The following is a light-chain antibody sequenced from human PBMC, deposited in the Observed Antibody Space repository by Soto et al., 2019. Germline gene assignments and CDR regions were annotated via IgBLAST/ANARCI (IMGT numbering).Light chain of an antibody. CDR3: AAWDDSLSGYV. V-gene: IGLV1-47*02. CDR1: SSNIGSNY. CDR2: SNN. Sequence: QSALTQPPSASGTPGQRVTISCSGGSSNIGSNYVYWYQQLPGTAPKPLIYSNNERPSGVPARFSGSKSGTSASLAISGLRSEDEADYFCAAWDDSLSGYVFGTGTKVTVL. J-gene: IGLJ1*01.